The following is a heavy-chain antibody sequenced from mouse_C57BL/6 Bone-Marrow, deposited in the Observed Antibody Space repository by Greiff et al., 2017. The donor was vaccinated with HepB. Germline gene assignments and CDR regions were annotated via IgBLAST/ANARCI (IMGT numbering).Heavy chain of an antibody. CDR3: VRHGDSWYFDV. CDR2: IRSKSNNYAT. V-gene: IGHV10-1*01. J-gene: IGHJ1*03. Sequence: EVKVEESGGGLVQPKGSLKLSCAASGFSFNTYAMNWVRQAPGKGLEWVARIRSKSNNYATYYADSVKDRFTISRDDSESMLYLQMNNLKTEDTAMYYCVRHGDSWYFDVWGTGTTVTVSS. CDR1: GFSFNTYA.